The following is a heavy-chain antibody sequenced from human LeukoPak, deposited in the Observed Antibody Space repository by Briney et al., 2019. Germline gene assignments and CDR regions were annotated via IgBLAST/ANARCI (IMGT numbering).Heavy chain of an antibody. J-gene: IGHJ3*02. D-gene: IGHD6-25*01. Sequence: GWSLRLSCAASGFTFSSYWMHWVRQARGKGLVWVSRINSDGGSTRYTDSVKGRFTISRDNAKNTMYMQMTSLRAEDTAVYYCARRSAAKDAFDIWGQGTKVTVSS. CDR2: INSDGGST. V-gene: IGHV3-74*01. CDR3: ARRSAAKDAFDI. CDR1: GFTFSSYW.